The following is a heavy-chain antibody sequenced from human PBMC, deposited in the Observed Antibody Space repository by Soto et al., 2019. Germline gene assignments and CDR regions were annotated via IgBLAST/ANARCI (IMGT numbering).Heavy chain of an antibody. V-gene: IGHV1-69*01. J-gene: IGHJ6*02. CDR3: ARSQGSSTSLDIYYYYYYGMDV. CDR1: GGTFSSYA. D-gene: IGHD2-2*01. CDR2: IIPISDTT. Sequence: QVQLVQSGAEVKKPGSSVKVSCKASGGTFSSYAISWVRQAPRQGLEWMGGIIPISDTTNYAQKFQGRVTITADESTSTAFMELSSLRSEDTAVYYCARSQGSSTSLDIYYYYYYGMDVWGQGTTVTVSS.